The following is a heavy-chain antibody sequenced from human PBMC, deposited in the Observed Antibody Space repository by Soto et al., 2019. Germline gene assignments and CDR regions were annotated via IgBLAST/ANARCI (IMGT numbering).Heavy chain of an antibody. CDR3: ASRQEYYYGMDV. V-gene: IGHV1-46*01. CDR1: GDTFSSYY. J-gene: IGHJ6*02. Sequence: ASVKVSCKASGDTFSSYYMHWVRQAPGQGLEWMGIIDPSGGSTRYAQKFQGRVTMTRDTSTSTVYMEVSSLRFEDTAVYYCASRQEYYYGMDVWGQGTTVTVSS. CDR2: IDPSGGST.